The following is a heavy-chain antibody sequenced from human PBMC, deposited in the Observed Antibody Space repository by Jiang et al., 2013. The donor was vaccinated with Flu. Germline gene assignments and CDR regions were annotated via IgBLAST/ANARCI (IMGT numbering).Heavy chain of an antibody. CDR1: GGSMTISH. CDR3: ARHLGMDV. CDR2: ISYSGSP. J-gene: IGHJ6*02. Sequence: SGLVKPSETLSLTCTVSGGSMTISHWSWVRQPPGKGLQWLGSISYSGSPIYNPSLQSRVAISIDTSNNQFSLDLTSVTAADTAVYYCARHLGMDVWGQGTTVTVSS. V-gene: IGHV4-59*08.